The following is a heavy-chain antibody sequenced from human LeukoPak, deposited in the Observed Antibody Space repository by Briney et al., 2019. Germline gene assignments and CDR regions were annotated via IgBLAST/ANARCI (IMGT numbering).Heavy chain of an antibody. Sequence: PSETLSLTCTVSGYSISSGYYWGWIRQPPGRGLEWIGSIYYSGNTYYNASLKSQVSISIDTSKNQFSLRLTSVTAADTAVYYCARQTGSGLFILPGGQGTLVTVSS. V-gene: IGHV4-38-2*02. D-gene: IGHD3/OR15-3a*01. CDR3: ARQTGSGLFILP. CDR2: IYYSGNT. CDR1: GYSISSGYY. J-gene: IGHJ4*02.